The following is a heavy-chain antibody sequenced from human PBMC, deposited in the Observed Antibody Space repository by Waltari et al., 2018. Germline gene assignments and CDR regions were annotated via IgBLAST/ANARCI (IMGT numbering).Heavy chain of an antibody. CDR2: INTNTCGT. CDR1: GYTFINYF. J-gene: IGHJ4*02. CDR3: ARSPYSEFDF. D-gene: IGHD4-4*01. Sequence: QVQLVQSGAEVKKPGASVRVSCKASGYTFINYFIHWLRQAPGQGLEWMGGINTNTCGTDNSQTFKGRVTMTRDKPISTAYMELTSLRSDDTAVDFCARSPYSEFDFWGQGTLVTVSS. V-gene: IGHV1-2*02.